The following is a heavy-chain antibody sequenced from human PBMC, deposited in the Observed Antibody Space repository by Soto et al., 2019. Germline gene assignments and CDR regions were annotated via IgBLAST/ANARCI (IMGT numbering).Heavy chain of an antibody. J-gene: IGHJ4*02. Sequence: PSETLSLTCTVSGGSISSYYWSWIRQPPGKGLEWIGYIYYSGSTNYNPSLKSRVTISVDTSKNQFSLKLSSVTAADTAVYYCARHLGLSIAAAGDLYFDYWGQGTLVTVSS. CDR1: GGSISSYY. CDR3: ARHLGLSIAAAGDLYFDY. D-gene: IGHD6-13*01. CDR2: IYYSGST. V-gene: IGHV4-59*08.